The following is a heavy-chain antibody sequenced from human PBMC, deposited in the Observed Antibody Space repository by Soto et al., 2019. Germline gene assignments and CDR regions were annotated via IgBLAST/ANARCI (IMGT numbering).Heavy chain of an antibody. J-gene: IGHJ6*02. D-gene: IGHD3-10*01. CDR1: GGSVSSGSYY. V-gene: IGHV4-61*01. CDR3: ARGPLWFGELLYYYGKDV. CDR2: IYYSGST. Sequence: PSETLSLTCTVSGGSVSSGSYYWSWIRQPPEKGLEWIGYIYYSGSTSYNPSLKSRVTISVDTSKNQFSLKLSSVTAADTAVYYCARGPLWFGELLYYYGKDVWGQGTTVTVS.